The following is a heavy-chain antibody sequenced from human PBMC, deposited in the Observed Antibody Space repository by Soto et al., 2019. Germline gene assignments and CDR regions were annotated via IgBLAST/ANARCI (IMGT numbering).Heavy chain of an antibody. J-gene: IGHJ6*02. CDR2: IYYSGST. CDR1: GGSISSGGYY. D-gene: IGHD3-10*01. Sequence: QVQLQESGPGLVKPSQTLSLTCTVSGGSISSGGYYWSWIRQHPGKGLEWIGYIYYSGSTYYNPSLKSRVTISVATSKNQFSLKLSSVTAADTAVYYCARELRFGADYYGMDVWGQGTTGTVSS. V-gene: IGHV4-31*03. CDR3: ARELRFGADYYGMDV.